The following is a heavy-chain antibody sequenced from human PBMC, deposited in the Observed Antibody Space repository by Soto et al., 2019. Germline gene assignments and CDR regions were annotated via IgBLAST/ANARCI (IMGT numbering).Heavy chain of an antibody. V-gene: IGHV4-61*03. CDR2: IYYSGST. D-gene: IGHD5-18*01. Sequence: SETLSLTCTVSGGSVNSISNFWSWIRQPPGKELEWIGFIYYSGSTNYNPSLKSRVTISADTSKNHFSLKLTSVTAADTSVYYCARGRLFGYTYGMIDYWGQGALFTVSS. CDR3: ARGRLFGYTYGMIDY. J-gene: IGHJ4*02. CDR1: GGSVNSISNF.